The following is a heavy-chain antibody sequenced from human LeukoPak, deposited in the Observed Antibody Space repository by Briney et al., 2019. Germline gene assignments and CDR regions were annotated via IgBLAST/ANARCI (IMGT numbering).Heavy chain of an antibody. J-gene: IGHJ5*02. CDR1: GGSISSGGYY. Sequence: PSQTLSLTCTVPGGSISSGGYYWSWIRQHPGKGLEWIGYIYYSGSTYYNPSLKSRVTISVDTSKNQFSLKLSSVTAADTAVYYCARSLPSETAMAALWFDPWGQGTLVTVSS. V-gene: IGHV4-31*03. CDR3: ARSLPSETAMAALWFDP. D-gene: IGHD5-18*01. CDR2: IYYSGST.